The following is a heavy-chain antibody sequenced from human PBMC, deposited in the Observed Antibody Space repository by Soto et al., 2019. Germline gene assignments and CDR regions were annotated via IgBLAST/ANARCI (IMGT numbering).Heavy chain of an antibody. Sequence: QVQLQESGPGLVKPSQTLSLTCTVSGGSINSGDYYWSWIRQPPGKGLEWIGYIYYSGTTYYNPPLSSRVNIAIDTSKNHIFLNLSSVTAADTAVYYCARIGLTTALLWGQGTRSPSPQ. D-gene: IGHD4-17*01. V-gene: IGHV4-30-4*01. CDR1: GGSINSGDYY. CDR3: ARIGLTTALL. J-gene: IGHJ4*02. CDR2: IYYSGTT.